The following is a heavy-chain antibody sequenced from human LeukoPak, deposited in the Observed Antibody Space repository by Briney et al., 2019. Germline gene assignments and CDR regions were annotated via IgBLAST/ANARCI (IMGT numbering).Heavy chain of an antibody. J-gene: IGHJ4*02. D-gene: IGHD3-16*02. CDR1: GGSISSYY. Sequence: SETLSLTCTVSGGSISSYYWSWIRQPPGKGLEWIGYIHYSGSTHYNPSLRSRVTISVDTSKNQFSLKLTSVTAADTAVYYCARCHTGNYDYAWQNYRHTGGIDYWGQGTLVSVSS. CDR2: IHYSGST. V-gene: IGHV4-59*08. CDR3: ARCHTGNYDYAWQNYRHTGGIDY.